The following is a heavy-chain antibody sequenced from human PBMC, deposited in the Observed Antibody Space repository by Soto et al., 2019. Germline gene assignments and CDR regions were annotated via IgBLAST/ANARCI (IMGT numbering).Heavy chain of an antibody. J-gene: IGHJ5*02. Sequence: SETLSLTCTVSGGSISSYYWSWIRQPPGKGLEWIGYIYYSGSTNYNPSLKSRVTISVDTSKNQFSLKLSSVSAADTAVYYCARTGYSSSWYRVNWFDPWGQGTLLTVSS. CDR3: ARTGYSSSWYRVNWFDP. CDR1: GGSISSYY. V-gene: IGHV4-59*01. CDR2: IYYSGST. D-gene: IGHD6-13*01.